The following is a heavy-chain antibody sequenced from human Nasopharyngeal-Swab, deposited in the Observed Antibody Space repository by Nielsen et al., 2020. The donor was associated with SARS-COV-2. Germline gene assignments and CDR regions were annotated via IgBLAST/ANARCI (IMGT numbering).Heavy chain of an antibody. V-gene: IGHV1-24*01. Sequence: ASVKVSCKVSGYTLTELSMHWVRQAPGKGLEWMGGFDPEDGETIYAQKFQGRVTMTEDTSTDTAYMELSRLRSEDTAVYYCATENGRVGGSSTSLLPYYYYYGMDVWGQGTTVTVSS. CDR3: ATENGRVGGSSTSLLPYYYYYGMDV. D-gene: IGHD2-2*01. CDR1: GYTLTELS. CDR2: FDPEDGET. J-gene: IGHJ6*02.